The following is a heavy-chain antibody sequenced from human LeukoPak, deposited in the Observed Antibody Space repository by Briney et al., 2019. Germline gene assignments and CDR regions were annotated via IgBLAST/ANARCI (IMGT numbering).Heavy chain of an antibody. CDR2: ISSGSSYT. V-gene: IGHV3-21*01. CDR3: AGSDTTGYIPRECDYWFFDL. CDR1: GFTFSTFS. Sequence: GGSLRLSCAVSGFTFSTFSMNWVRQAPGKGLEWVSSISSGSSYTYYADSVKGRFTISRDNAKNSLYLQINSLRAEDTAVYYCAGSDTTGYIPRECDYWFFDLWGRGTLVTVSS. J-gene: IGHJ2*01. D-gene: IGHD1-1*01.